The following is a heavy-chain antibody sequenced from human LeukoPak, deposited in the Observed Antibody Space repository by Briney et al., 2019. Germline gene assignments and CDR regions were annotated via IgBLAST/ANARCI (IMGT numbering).Heavy chain of an antibody. CDR2: INHSGST. CDR3: ARGPMRPTVTTPFDY. D-gene: IGHD4-17*01. J-gene: IGHJ4*02. CDR1: GGSFSGYY. Sequence: PSETLSLTCAVYGGSFSGYYWSWIRQPPGKGLEWIGGINHSGSTNYNPSLKSRVTISVDTSKNQFSLKLSSVTAADTAVYYCARGPMRPTVTTPFDYWGQGTLVTVSS. V-gene: IGHV4-34*01.